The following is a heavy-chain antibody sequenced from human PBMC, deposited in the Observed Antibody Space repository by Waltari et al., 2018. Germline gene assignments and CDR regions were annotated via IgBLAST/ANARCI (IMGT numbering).Heavy chain of an antibody. CDR1: GGSIKTPY. D-gene: IGHD4-17*01. CDR2: MSYSGRH. Sequence: QVQMQESGPGLVKPSGTLSLTCTVSGGSIKTPYWTWIRQTPGKGLEWIGHMSYSGRHDYNATSIIRVTKSVDTSKNQVSLNLKSVTAADTAGYYCARVVFGDFLGGWFDSWSRGTRVTVSS. V-gene: IGHV4-59*11. CDR3: ARVVFGDFLGGWFDS. J-gene: IGHJ5*01.